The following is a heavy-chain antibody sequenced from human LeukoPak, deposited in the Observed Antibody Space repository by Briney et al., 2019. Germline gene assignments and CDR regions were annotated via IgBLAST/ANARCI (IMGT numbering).Heavy chain of an antibody. J-gene: IGHJ4*02. CDR1: GFTFSSYG. V-gene: IGHV3-30*03. D-gene: IGHD2-15*01. Sequence: GGSLRLSCAASGFTFSSYGMHWARQAPGKGLEWVAVISDDGNNKYYVDSVKGRFTISRDNSKNTLFLQMNSLIAEDTAVYYCAGGLLGCRGGSCYPTDYWGQGTLVTVSS. CDR3: AGGLLGCRGGSCYPTDY. CDR2: ISDDGNNK.